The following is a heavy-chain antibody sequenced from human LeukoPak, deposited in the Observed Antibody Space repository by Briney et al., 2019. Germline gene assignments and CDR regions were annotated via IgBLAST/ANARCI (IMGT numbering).Heavy chain of an antibody. CDR3: AKDFYFSSPSCYLVYPGY. J-gene: IGHJ4*02. Sequence: GGSLRLFCAASGFTFSSYAMSWVRQAPGKGLEWVSAISGSGGSTYYADSVKGRFTISRDNYKNTLYLQMNSLRAEDTALYYCAKDFYFSSPSCYLVYPGYWGQGTLVTVSS. CDR2: ISGSGGST. D-gene: IGHD2-2*01. V-gene: IGHV3-23*01. CDR1: GFTFSSYA.